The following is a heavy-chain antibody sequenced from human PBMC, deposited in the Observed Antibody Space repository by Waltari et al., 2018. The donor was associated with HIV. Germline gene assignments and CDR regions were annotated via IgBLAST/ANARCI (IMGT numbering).Heavy chain of an antibody. V-gene: IGHV3-48*03. CDR1: GFTFSNYE. CDR3: ARSGLYDTSGYYAPFGY. CDR2: ISSSGSTS. D-gene: IGHD3-22*01. J-gene: IGHJ4*02. Sequence: EVQLVESGGGLVQPGGSLRLSCAASGFTFSNYEMNWVRQAPGKGLEWISYISSSGSTSYYADSVKGRLTISRDNAKNSLYVQMNSLRAEDTAVYYCARSGLYDTSGYYAPFGYWGQGTLVTVSS.